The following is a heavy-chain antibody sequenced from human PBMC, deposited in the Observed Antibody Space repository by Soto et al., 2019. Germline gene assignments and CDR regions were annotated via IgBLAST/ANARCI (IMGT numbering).Heavy chain of an antibody. D-gene: IGHD6-13*01. Sequence: EVQLLESGGGLVQPGGSLRLSCAASGFTFSSYAMSWVRQAPGKGLEWVSAISGSGGSTYYADSVKGRFTISRDNSKNTLYLQMNSLRAEDTAVYYCAKSWGIAEPGGRPLFDPWGQGTLVTVSS. CDR1: GFTFSSYA. CDR3: AKSWGIAEPGGRPLFDP. J-gene: IGHJ5*02. CDR2: ISGSGGST. V-gene: IGHV3-23*01.